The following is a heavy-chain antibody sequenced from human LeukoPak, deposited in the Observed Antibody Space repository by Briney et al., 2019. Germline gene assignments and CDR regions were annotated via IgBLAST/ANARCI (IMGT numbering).Heavy chain of an antibody. Sequence: PGGSLRLSCAASGFTFSSYAMHWVRQAPGKGLEWVAVISYDGSNKYYADSVKGRFTISRDNSKNTLYLQMNSLRAEDTAVYYCARGGWRLPDYWGQGTLVTVSS. D-gene: IGHD2-15*01. CDR3: ARGGWRLPDY. V-gene: IGHV3-30*04. J-gene: IGHJ4*02. CDR1: GFTFSSYA. CDR2: ISYDGSNK.